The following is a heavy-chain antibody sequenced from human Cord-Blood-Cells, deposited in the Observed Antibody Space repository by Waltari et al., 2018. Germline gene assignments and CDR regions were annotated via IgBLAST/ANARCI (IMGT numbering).Heavy chain of an antibody. V-gene: IGHV4-59*01. Sequence: QVQLQESGPGLVKPSETLSLTCTVSGGSISSYYWSWIRQPPGKGLEWIGYIYYSGSTNYTPSLKGRVTVSVDPSRNQFSRKLGSVTAADTAVYYCARDNGGWGQGTLVTVSS. CDR3: ARDNGG. CDR2: IYYSGST. D-gene: IGHD2-8*01. J-gene: IGHJ4*02. CDR1: GGSISSYY.